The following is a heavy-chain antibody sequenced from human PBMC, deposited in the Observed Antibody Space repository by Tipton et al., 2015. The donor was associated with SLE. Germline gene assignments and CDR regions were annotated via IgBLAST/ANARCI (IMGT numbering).Heavy chain of an antibody. CDR3: ASGDGYDFGNGDYFDY. J-gene: IGHJ4*02. Sequence: TLSLTCSVSGYSIGSAYYCGWIRQPPGKGLVWVGYLYTSGKTDYNPSLKSRVTISVDTSKNQFSLTLNSVTAADTAIYYCASGDGYDFGNGDYFDYWGQGTLVTVSS. CDR1: GYSIGSAYY. D-gene: IGHD3/OR15-3a*01. V-gene: IGHV4-38-2*02. CDR2: LYTSGKT.